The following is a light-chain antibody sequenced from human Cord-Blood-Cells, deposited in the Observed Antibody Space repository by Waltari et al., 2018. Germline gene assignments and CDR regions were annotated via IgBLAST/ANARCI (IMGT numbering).Light chain of an antibody. Sequence: DIVMTQSPDSLAVSLGERDTINCKSSQSVLYSSNNKNYLAWYQQKPGQPPKLLIYWAATRESGVPDRFSGSGSWTDFTLTISSLQAEDVAVYYCQQYYSTPYTFGQGTKREIK. CDR1: QSVLYSSNNKNY. J-gene: IGKJ2*01. CDR2: WAA. V-gene: IGKV4-1*01. CDR3: QQYYSTPYT.